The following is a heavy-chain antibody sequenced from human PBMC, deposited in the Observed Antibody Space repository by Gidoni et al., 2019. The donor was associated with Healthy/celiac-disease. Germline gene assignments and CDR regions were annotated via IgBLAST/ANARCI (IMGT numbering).Heavy chain of an antibody. D-gene: IGHD4-4*01. J-gene: IGHJ6*02. V-gene: IGHV3-11*01. CDR2: ISSSGSTI. CDR1: GFPFIDYY. Sequence: QVQLVESGGGLVKPGGSLRPPCAASGFPFIDYYMSWIRQAPGKGLEWVSYISSSGSTIYYADSVKGRFTISRDNAKNSLYLQMNSLRAEDTAVYYCARLQYEDYYYYGMDVWGQGTTVTVSS. CDR3: ARLQYEDYYYYGMDV.